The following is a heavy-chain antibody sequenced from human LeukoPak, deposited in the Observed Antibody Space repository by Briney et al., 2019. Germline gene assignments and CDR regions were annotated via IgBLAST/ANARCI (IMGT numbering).Heavy chain of an antibody. CDR2: ISYDGSNK. D-gene: IGHD6-19*01. Sequence: PGGSLRLSCAASGFTFSSYAMHWVRQAPGKGLEWVAVISYDGSNKYYADSVKGRFTISRDNSKNTLYLQMNSLRAEDTAVDYCARDLSLYSSGWYDYWGQGTLVTVSS. V-gene: IGHV3-30*04. CDR3: ARDLSLYSSGWYDY. CDR1: GFTFSSYA. J-gene: IGHJ4*02.